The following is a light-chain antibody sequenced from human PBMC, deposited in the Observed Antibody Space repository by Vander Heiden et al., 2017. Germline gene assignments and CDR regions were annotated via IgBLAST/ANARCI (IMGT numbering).Light chain of an antibody. CDR2: DDS. CDR1: NIGNRS. V-gene: IGLV3-21*02. Sequence: SYVLTQPPSLSVAPGQTATISCGGNNIGNRSVHWYQQKPGQAPVLVVYDDSDRPSGIPERFSGSNSGNTATLTINRVEAGDEADYFCQVWGSSRFSVLFGAGTKLTVL. J-gene: IGLJ2*01. CDR3: QVWGSSRFSVL.